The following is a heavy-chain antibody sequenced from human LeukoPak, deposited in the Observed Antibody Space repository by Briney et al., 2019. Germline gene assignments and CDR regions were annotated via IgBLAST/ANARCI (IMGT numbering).Heavy chain of an antibody. CDR2: IYSGGST. CDR1: GFTVSSNY. D-gene: IGHD2-21*01. V-gene: IGHV3-66*01. Sequence: GGSLRLSCAASGFTVSSNYMSWVRQAPGKGLEWVSVIYSGGSTYYADSVKGRFTISRDNSKNTLYLQMNSLRDEDTAVYYCARDRYYSGAFDIWGQGTMVTVSS. CDR3: ARDRYYSGAFDI. J-gene: IGHJ3*02.